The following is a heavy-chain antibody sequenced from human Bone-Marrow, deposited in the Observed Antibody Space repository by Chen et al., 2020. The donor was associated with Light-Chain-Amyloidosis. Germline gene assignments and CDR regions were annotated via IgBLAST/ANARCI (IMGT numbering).Heavy chain of an antibody. CDR1: GFTFTTYR. V-gene: IGHV1-2*02. D-gene: IGHD3-3*01. J-gene: IGHJ5*02. CDR2: INLNSGDT. CDR3: ARDFWVAGFTTTNWFDP. Sequence: QVQMVQSGAEVRKPGASVKVSCKTSGFTFTTYRIHWVRQAPGQGLEWMGWINLNSGDTKYAEKFQGRVTLTRDTSTTTSYMELSGLRSDDTALYYCARDFWVAGFTTTNWFDPWGHGTLITVSS.